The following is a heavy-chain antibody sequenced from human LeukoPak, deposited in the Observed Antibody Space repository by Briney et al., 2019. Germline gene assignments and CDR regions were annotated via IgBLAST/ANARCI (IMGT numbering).Heavy chain of an antibody. J-gene: IGHJ4*02. Sequence: GGSLRLSCAASGFTFSSYAMSWVRQAPGKGLEWVSAISGSGGSTYYADSVKGRFTISRGNSKNTLYLQMNSLRAEDTAVYYCAKIPGTYYDFWSGYYRDDADYFDYWGQGTLVTVSS. CDR1: GFTFSSYA. D-gene: IGHD3-3*01. CDR3: AKIPGTYYDFWSGYYRDDADYFDY. CDR2: ISGSGGST. V-gene: IGHV3-23*01.